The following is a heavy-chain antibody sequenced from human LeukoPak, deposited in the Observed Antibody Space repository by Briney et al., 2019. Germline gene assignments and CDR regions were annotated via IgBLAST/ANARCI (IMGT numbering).Heavy chain of an antibody. Sequence: PGGSLRLSCAASGFTVSSNNLAWVRQAPGKGLQWVSTIYYNADTKYADSARGRFTISRDNSKSTLHLQLNGLRAEDTAVYYCGTFGGTVAPGFWGQGTLVTVSS. V-gene: IGHV3-53*01. CDR3: GTFGGTVAPGF. J-gene: IGHJ4*02. CDR2: IYYNADT. CDR1: GFTVSSNN. D-gene: IGHD3-16*01.